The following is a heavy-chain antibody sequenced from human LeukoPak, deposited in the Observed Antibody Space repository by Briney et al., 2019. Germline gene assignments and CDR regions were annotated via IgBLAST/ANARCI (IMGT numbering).Heavy chain of an antibody. Sequence: PGGSLRLSCAASGFTVSSNYMSWVRQVPGKGLEWVSVIYSGGSTYYADSVKGRFTISRDNSKNTLYLQMNSLRAEDTAVYYCASSSYDPTVYAFDIWGQGTMVTVSS. CDR1: GFTVSSNY. J-gene: IGHJ3*02. D-gene: IGHD3-22*01. V-gene: IGHV3-53*01. CDR2: IYSGGST. CDR3: ASSSYDPTVYAFDI.